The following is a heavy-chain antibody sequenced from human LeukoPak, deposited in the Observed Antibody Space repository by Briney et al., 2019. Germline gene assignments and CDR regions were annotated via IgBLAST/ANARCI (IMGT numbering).Heavy chain of an antibody. Sequence: PGGSLRLSCAASGFTFDDYAMHWVRQGPGKGLEWVSLISGDGGRTYYADSVQGRFTISRDNSKNTLYLQMNSLRAEDTAFYYCAKDIGWFDPWGQGTLVTVSS. J-gene: IGHJ5*02. V-gene: IGHV3-43*02. CDR3: AKDIGWFDP. CDR1: GFTFDDYA. CDR2: ISGDGGRT.